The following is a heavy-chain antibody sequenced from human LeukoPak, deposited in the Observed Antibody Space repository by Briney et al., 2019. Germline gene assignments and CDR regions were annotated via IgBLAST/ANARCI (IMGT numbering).Heavy chain of an antibody. CDR3: AKDRRLPWDYFDS. V-gene: IGHV3-23*01. J-gene: IGHJ4*02. CDR2: IDGSGSST. CDR1: GFTFSSYA. D-gene: IGHD5-12*01. Sequence: GGSLRLSCAASGFTFSSYAMSWFRQAPGRGLEWVSAIDGSGSSTYYADSVKGRFTNSRDNSKNTLYLQMNSLRAEDTAIYYCAKDRRLPWDYFDSWGQGTLVTVSS.